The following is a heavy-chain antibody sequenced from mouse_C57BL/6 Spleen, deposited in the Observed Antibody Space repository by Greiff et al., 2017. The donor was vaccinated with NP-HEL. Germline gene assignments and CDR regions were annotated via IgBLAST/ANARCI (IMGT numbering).Heavy chain of an antibody. J-gene: IGHJ3*01. D-gene: IGHD1-1*01. CDR3: ARGHYYGSSWFAY. Sequence: DVRLVESGGGLVKPGGSLKLSCAASGFTFSSYAMSWVRQTPEKRLEWVATISDGGSYTYYPDNVKGRFTISRDNAKNNLYLQMSHLKSEDTAMYYCARGHYYGSSWFAYWGQGTLVTVSA. V-gene: IGHV5-4*03. CDR1: GFTFSSYA. CDR2: ISDGGSYT.